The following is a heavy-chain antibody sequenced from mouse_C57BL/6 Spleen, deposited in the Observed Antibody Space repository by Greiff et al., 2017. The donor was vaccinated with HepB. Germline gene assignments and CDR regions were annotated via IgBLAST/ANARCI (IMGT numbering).Heavy chain of an antibody. CDR3: VGMRSMFFDFYD. V-gene: IGHV10-3*01. J-gene: IGHJ2*01. Sequence: EVLGVESGGGLVQPGGSLKLSCAASGFTFNTYDMHWVRQAPGKGLEWVALIRSKSSNYTTYYADSVKDRFTISRDDSQSMLYLQMNNLKTEDTAMYYCVGMRSMFFDFYDWGKGTTLTFAS. CDR1: GFTFNTYD. CDR2: IRSKSSNYTT. D-gene: IGHD2-10*02.